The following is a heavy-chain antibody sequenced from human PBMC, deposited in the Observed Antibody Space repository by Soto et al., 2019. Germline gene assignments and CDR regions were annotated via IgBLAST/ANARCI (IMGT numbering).Heavy chain of an antibody. CDR3: AGWAFYGDYYGY. D-gene: IGHD4-17*01. J-gene: IGHJ4*02. CDR1: GFTFSSYW. V-gene: IGHV3-7*03. CDR2: IKRNGSET. Sequence: GGSLRLSCAASGFTFSSYWMSWVRQAPGKGLEWVANIKRNGSETYYVDSVKGRFTISRDNAKNSLYLQMSSLRAEDTDCECGAGWAFYGDYYGYWGQGTLVTVSS.